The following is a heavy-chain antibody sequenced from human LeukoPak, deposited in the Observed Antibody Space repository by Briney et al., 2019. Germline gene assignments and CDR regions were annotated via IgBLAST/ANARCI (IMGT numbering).Heavy chain of an antibody. V-gene: IGHV3-30*02. J-gene: IGHJ4*02. CDR3: AKTYAYVALDY. CDR1: GFTFSSYG. D-gene: IGHD3-10*02. Sequence: GSLRLSCAASGFTFSSYGMHWVRQAPGKGLEWVAFIRYDGSNKYYADSVKGRFTISRDNSKNTLYLQMNSLRAEDTAVYYCAKTYAYVALDYWGQGTLVTVSS. CDR2: IRYDGSNK.